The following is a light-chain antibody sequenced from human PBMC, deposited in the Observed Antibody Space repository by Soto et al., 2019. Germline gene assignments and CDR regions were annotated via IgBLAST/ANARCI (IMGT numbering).Light chain of an antibody. CDR1: QSLSRY. CDR3: QPSDFWTPQVT. Sequence: NALTQSPATLSLAPGERATLSCRASQSLSRYLAWYQQKPGQAPRLLIHETSKRATGVSARFSGSGSGTDFTLTISSLEPEDFAVYYRQPSDFWTPQVTFGSGTKVEI. V-gene: IGKV3-11*01. CDR2: ETS. J-gene: IGKJ4*01.